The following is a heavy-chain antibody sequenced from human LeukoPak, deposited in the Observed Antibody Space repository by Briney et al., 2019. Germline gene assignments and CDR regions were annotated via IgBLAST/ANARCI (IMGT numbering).Heavy chain of an antibody. Sequence: SETLSLTCIVSGGSISSSSCYWGWIRQPPGKGLEWIGSIYYSGSTYYNPSLKSRVTISVDTSKNQFSLKLTSVTAADTAVYYCARHDTSAGDYYYYGLDVWGQGTTVTVSS. CDR2: IYYSGST. CDR1: GGSISSSSCY. CDR3: ARHDTSAGDYYYYGLDV. D-gene: IGHD5-18*01. J-gene: IGHJ6*02. V-gene: IGHV4-39*01.